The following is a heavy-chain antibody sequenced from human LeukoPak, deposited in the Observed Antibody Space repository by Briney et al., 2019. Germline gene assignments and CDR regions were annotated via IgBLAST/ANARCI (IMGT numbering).Heavy chain of an antibody. D-gene: IGHD1-26*01. CDR1: GFTLDDYG. CDR3: ARLGGPDYYFYYYMDV. Sequence: PGGSLRLSCAASGFTLDDYGMSWVRQVPGKGLEWICGINWNGDGTGYADSVKGRFTISRDNAKHSQYLQMDSLRAEDTALYYCARLGGPDYYFYYYMDVWGKGTTVTVSS. CDR2: INWNGDGT. J-gene: IGHJ6*03. V-gene: IGHV3-20*04.